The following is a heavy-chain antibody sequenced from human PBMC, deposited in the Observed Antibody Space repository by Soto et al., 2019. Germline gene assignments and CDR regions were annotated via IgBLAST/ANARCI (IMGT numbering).Heavy chain of an antibody. V-gene: IGHV4-31*03. Sequence: SETLSLTFTVSGVSISTSSNYWTWIRQHPGRGLEYIGSIYHSGSTYYNPSFESRVIISLDKSNNQFSLRLNSVTAADTAMYYCARDRYLQFYDSWGPGTLVTVSS. J-gene: IGHJ4*02. D-gene: IGHD3-16*01. CDR2: IYHSGST. CDR1: GVSISTSSNY. CDR3: ARDRYLQFYDS.